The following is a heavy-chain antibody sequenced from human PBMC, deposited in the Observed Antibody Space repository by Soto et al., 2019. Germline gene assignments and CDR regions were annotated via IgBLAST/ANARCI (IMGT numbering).Heavy chain of an antibody. D-gene: IGHD3-10*01. J-gene: IGHJ4*02. CDR1: GFAFSDYA. Sequence: EVQLLESGGGSVQPGGSLRLSCAASGFAFSDYAMNWVRQAPGKGLEWVSAISGGAGDTYYADSVKGRFTISRDNSKNTLYLQMKSLRAEDTAIYSCAKSSRITLVRGVTDYWGQGTLVTVSS. V-gene: IGHV3-23*01. CDR2: ISGGAGDT. CDR3: AKSSRITLVRGVTDY.